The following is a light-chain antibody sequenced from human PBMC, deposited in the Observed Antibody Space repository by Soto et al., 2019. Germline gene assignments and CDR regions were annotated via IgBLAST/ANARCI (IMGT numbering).Light chain of an antibody. V-gene: IGKV3-20*01. CDR3: QQCGGSPLFS. Sequence: EIVLTQSPGTLSLSPGERATLSCTASQSVISSCLAWYQRKPGQAPRLLIHTTSIRATDIPDRFSGSGSGTDFTLTISRLEPDDFAVYYCQQCGGSPLFSFGHGTRVDI. CDR1: QSVISSC. J-gene: IGKJ3*01. CDR2: TTS.